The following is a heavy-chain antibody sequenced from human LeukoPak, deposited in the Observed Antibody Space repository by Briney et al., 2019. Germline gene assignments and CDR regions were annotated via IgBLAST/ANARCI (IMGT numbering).Heavy chain of an antibody. J-gene: IGHJ3*02. CDR1: GGSISSYY. CDR2: VYYTGST. Sequence: PSETLSLTCTVSGGSISSYYWSWVRQPPGKGLEWIGFVYYTGSTNYSPSLKSRVTISVDTSKNQFSLKLRSVTAADTAVYYCARVSPVRSSGWPHAGDAFDIWGQGTMVTVSS. CDR3: ARVSPVRSSGWPHAGDAFDI. D-gene: IGHD6-19*01. V-gene: IGHV4-59*01.